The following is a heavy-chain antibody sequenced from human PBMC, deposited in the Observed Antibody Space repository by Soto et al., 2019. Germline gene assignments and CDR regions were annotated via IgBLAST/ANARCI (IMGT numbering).Heavy chain of an antibody. J-gene: IGHJ5*02. V-gene: IGHV4-31*03. CDR2: IYYSGGT. CDR3: ARGRDGFVNWFDP. Sequence: QVQLQESGPGLVKPSQTLSLTCTVSYDSISSRGHYWSWIRQHPGKGLEWIGYIYYSGGTYYNPSLKSRLTISADTSKNQFSLKLTSVTAADTALYYCARGRDGFVNWFDPWGQGTLVTVSS. D-gene: IGHD5-12*01. CDR1: YDSISSRGHY.